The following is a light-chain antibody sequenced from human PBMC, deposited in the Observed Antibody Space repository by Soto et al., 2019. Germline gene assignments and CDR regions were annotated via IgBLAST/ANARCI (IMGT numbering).Light chain of an antibody. CDR1: SSDIGTYNF. CDR3: NSYSSDSTPDV. V-gene: IGLV2-14*01. Sequence: QSALTQPASVSGSPGQSITISCTGTSSDIGTYNFVSWFQQHPGKAPKLLIYEVAKRPSGVSDRFSGSKSDNTASLTISGLQAEDEADYYCNSYSSDSTPDVFGSGTKLTVL. CDR2: EVA. J-gene: IGLJ1*01.